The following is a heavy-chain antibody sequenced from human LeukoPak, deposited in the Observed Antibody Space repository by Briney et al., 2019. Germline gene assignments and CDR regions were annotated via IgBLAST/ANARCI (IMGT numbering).Heavy chain of an antibody. D-gene: IGHD6-19*01. Sequence: GASVKVSCQASGYTFTSYGISWVRQAPGQGLAWMGWISAYNGNTNYAQKLQGRVTMTTDTSTSTAYMELRSLRSDDTAVYYCARDVKVVERYSSGSFDYWGQGTLVTVSS. CDR2: ISAYNGNT. CDR1: GYTFTSYG. V-gene: IGHV1-18*01. CDR3: ARDVKVVERYSSGSFDY. J-gene: IGHJ4*02.